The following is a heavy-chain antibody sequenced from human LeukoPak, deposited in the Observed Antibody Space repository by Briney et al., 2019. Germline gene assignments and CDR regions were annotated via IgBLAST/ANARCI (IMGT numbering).Heavy chain of an antibody. J-gene: IGHJ4*02. V-gene: IGHV1-69*05. D-gene: IGHD3-16*02. CDR3: AREGNDYVWGSYPESYYFDY. Sequence: ASVKVSCKASGGTFSSYAISWVRQAPGQGPEWMGGIIPIFGTANYAQKFQGRVTITTDESTSTAYMELSSLRSEDTAVYYCAREGNDYVWGSYPESYYFDYWGQGTLVTVSS. CDR1: GGTFSSYA. CDR2: IIPIFGTA.